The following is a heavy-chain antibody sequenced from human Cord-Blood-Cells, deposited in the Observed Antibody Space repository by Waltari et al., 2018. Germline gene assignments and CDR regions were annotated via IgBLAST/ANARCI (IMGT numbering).Heavy chain of an antibody. CDR3: ARGKIAAAGNHFDY. CDR1: GYTFTSYA. CDR2: INAGNGNT. Sequence: QVQLVQSGAEVKKPGASVKVSCKASGYTFTSYAMHWVRQAPGQRLEWMGWINAGNGNTKYSQKFQGRVTITRDTSASTAYMELSSLRSEDTAVYYCARGKIAAAGNHFDYWGQGTLVTVSS. J-gene: IGHJ4*02. V-gene: IGHV1-3*01. D-gene: IGHD6-13*01.